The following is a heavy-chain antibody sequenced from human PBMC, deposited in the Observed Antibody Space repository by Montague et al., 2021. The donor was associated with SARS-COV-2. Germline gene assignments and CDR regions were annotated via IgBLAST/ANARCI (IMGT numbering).Heavy chain of an antibody. D-gene: IGHD3-10*01. Sequence: SLRLSCAASGFTFRSSWMVWVRQSPGKGLEWVANIKGDGTKQNILDSVRGRFTISRDNAENSLFLQMNSLRAEDTAVYYCARDVSPDNEDIYYGAFDIWGQGIMVTVSS. V-gene: IGHV3-7*01. CDR3: ARDVSPDNEDIYYGAFDI. CDR2: IKGDGTKQ. CDR1: GFTFRSSW. J-gene: IGHJ3*02.